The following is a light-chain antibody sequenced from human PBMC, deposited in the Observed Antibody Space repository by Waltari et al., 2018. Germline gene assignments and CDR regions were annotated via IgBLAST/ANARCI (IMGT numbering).Light chain of an antibody. J-gene: IGKJ1*01. Sequence: EIQMTQSPSSLSASIGDRVTITCRESQAIRYSLAWYHQEPGKVPKLLLYAASRLESGVPSRFSGNGSGTDYTLTISSLQPEDVASYYCQQYYSNPTFGQGTKVEIK. V-gene: IGKV1-NL1*01. CDR3: QQYYSNPT. CDR2: AAS. CDR1: QAIRYS.